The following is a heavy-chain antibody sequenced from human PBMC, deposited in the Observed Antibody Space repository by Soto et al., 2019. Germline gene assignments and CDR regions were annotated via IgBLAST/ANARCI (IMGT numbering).Heavy chain of an antibody. CDR1: GFSLSTSGVG. Sequence: SGPTLVNPTQTLTLTCTFSGFSLSTSGVGVGWIRQPPGKALEWLALIYWDDDKRYSPSLKSRLTITKDTSKNQVVLTMTNMDPVDTAKYYCAQRAWFRGVIFENWFDPWGQGTLVTVSA. CDR3: AQRAWFRGVIFENWFDP. D-gene: IGHD3-10*01. V-gene: IGHV2-5*02. CDR2: IYWDDDK. J-gene: IGHJ5*02.